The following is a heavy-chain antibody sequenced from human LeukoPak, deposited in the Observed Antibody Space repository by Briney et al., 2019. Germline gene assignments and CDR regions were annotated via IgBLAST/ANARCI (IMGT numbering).Heavy chain of an antibody. D-gene: IGHD3-3*01. V-gene: IGHV1-69*13. Sequence: VASVKVSCKASGYTFTSYAMHWVRQAPGQGLEWMGGIIPIFGTANYAQKFQGRVTITADESTSTAYMELSSLRSEDTAVYYCARSYDFWSGYYKSWGQGTLVTVSS. CDR1: GYTFTSYA. J-gene: IGHJ5*02. CDR2: IIPIFGTA. CDR3: ARSYDFWSGYYKS.